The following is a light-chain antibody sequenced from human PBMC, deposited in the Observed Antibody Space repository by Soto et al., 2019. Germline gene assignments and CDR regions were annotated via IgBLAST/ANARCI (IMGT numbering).Light chain of an antibody. CDR1: QSVLYSSNNKNY. J-gene: IGKJ5*01. CDR3: MQATQFPLT. Sequence: DTVMTQSPDSLAVSLGERATINCKSSQSVLYSSNNKNYLAWYQQKPGQPPKLLIYWASTRESGVPDRFSGSGTGTDFTLKIARVEAEDVGVYYCMQATQFPLTFGQGTRLEIK. V-gene: IGKV4-1*01. CDR2: WAS.